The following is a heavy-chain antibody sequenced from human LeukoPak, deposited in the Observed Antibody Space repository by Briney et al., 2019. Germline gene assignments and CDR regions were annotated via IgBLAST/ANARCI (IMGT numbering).Heavy chain of an antibody. CDR3: AKDPNFSGGYDVCDM. J-gene: IGHJ3*02. CDR2: ITTSGGST. Sequence: GGSLRLSCAASGFTFTTYAMSWVRQAPGGGLEWVSSITTSGGSTYYADSVKGRFTISRDNVNTSLYLQKNSLTAEDAALYSYAKDPNFSGGYDVCDMGREGTMVTVSS. V-gene: IGHV3-23*01. CDR1: GFTFTTYA. D-gene: IGHD3-10*01.